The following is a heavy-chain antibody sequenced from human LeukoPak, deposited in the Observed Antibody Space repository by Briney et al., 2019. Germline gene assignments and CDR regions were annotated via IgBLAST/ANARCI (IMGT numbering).Heavy chain of an antibody. Sequence: SETLCLTCTVSGGSISSSSYYWGWIRQPPGKGLEWIGYIYYSGSINYNPSLKSRVTISVDTPKNQFSLKLSSVTAADTAVYYCARSRGYTYGTTFLDYWGQGTLVTVSS. J-gene: IGHJ4*02. CDR2: IYYSGSI. D-gene: IGHD5-18*01. CDR3: ARSRGYTYGTTFLDY. V-gene: IGHV4-61*05. CDR1: GGSISSSSYY.